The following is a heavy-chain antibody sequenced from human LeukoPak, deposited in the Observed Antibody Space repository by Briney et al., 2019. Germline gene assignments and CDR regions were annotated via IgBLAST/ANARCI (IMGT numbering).Heavy chain of an antibody. Sequence: PGGSLRLSCVASGFTFGTHWMHWVRQAPGKGLVWVSRINGDGSSTSYAGSVKGRFTISRDNAKNTMYLQMNSLRAEDTAVYYCARGGVAAGGDYWGQGSLVTVSS. J-gene: IGHJ4*02. CDR3: ARGGVAAGGDY. D-gene: IGHD6-13*01. V-gene: IGHV3-74*01. CDR2: INGDGSST. CDR1: GFTFGTHW.